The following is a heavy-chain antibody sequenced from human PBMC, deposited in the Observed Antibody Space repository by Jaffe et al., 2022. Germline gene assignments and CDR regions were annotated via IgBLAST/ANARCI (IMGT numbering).Heavy chain of an antibody. CDR2: ISGSGGST. CDR3: AKDIFDHGDYPGGHFDY. V-gene: IGHV3-23*01. D-gene: IGHD4-17*01. CDR1: GFTFSSYA. J-gene: IGHJ4*02. Sequence: EVQLLESGGGLVQPGGSLRLSCAASGFTFSSYAMSWVRQAPGKGLEWVSAISGSGGSTYYADSVKGRFTISRDNSKNTLYLQMNSLRAEDTAVYYCAKDIFDHGDYPGGHFDYWGQGTLVTVSS.